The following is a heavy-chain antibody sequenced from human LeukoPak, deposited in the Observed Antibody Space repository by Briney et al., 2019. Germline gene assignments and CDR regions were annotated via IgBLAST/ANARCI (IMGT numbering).Heavy chain of an antibody. CDR3: TSSPFDY. J-gene: IGHJ4*02. D-gene: IGHD6-13*01. V-gene: IGHV3-9*03. CDR2: ISWNSGSI. Sequence: GGSLRLSCAASGFTFDDYAMHWVRQAPGKGLEWVSGISWNSGSIGYADSVKGRFTISRDNARNSLYLQMNSLRAEDMALYYCTSSPFDYWGQGTLVTVSS. CDR1: GFTFDDYA.